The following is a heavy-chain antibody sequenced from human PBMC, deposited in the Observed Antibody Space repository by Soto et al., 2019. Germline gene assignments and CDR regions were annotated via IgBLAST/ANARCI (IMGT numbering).Heavy chain of an antibody. D-gene: IGHD4-17*01. CDR2: IWYDGSKK. J-gene: IGHJ4*02. Sequence: QVQLVESGGGVVQPGRSLRLSCAASGFTFSSYGMHWVRQAPGKGLEWVAGIWYDGSKKYYADSVKGRFTISRDNSKNTRDLQMNSLRAEDTAVYYCARDALVDYGDYTSYYFDYWGQGTLVTVSS. V-gene: IGHV3-33*01. CDR3: ARDALVDYGDYTSYYFDY. CDR1: GFTFSSYG.